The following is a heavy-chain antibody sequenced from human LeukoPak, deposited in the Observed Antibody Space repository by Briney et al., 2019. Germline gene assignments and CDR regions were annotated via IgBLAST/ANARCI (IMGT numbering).Heavy chain of an antibody. V-gene: IGHV3-33*06. CDR1: GFTFSSYG. CDR2: IWYDGSNK. J-gene: IGHJ6*03. CDR3: AKGAVAGTYYYYYYYMDV. Sequence: GGSLRLSCAASGFTFSSYGVHWIRQAPGKGLEWVAVIWYDGSNKYYADSVKGRFTISRDNSKNTLYLQMNSLRAEDTAVYYCAKGAVAGTYYYYYYYMDVWGKGTTVTVSS. D-gene: IGHD6-19*01.